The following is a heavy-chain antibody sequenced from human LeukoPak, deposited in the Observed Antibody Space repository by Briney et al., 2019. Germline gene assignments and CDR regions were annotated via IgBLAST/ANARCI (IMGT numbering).Heavy chain of an antibody. V-gene: IGHV4-34*01. CDR2: INHSGST. J-gene: IGHJ3*02. D-gene: IGHD2-2*01. CDR3: ASLVLAAIELDAFDI. CDR1: GGSFSGYY. Sequence: SETLSLTCAVYGGSFSGYYWSWIRQPPGKGLEWNGEINHSGSTNYNPSLKSRVTISVDTSKNRFSLKLSSVTAADTAVYYCASLVLAAIELDAFDIWGQGTMVNVSS.